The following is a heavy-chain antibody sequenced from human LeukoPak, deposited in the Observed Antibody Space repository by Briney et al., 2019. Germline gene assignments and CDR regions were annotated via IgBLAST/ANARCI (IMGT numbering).Heavy chain of an antibody. V-gene: IGHV3-9*01. CDR1: GFTFDDYA. J-gene: IGHJ3*02. CDR2: ISWNSGSI. Sequence: PGGSLRLSRAASGFTFDDYAMHWIRQAPEQGLERVSGISWNSGSIGYADSVKGRLTISRDNAKNSLYLQMNSLRAEDTALYYCAKGTGSYIHDAFDIWGQGTMVTVSS. CDR3: AKGTGSYIHDAFDI. D-gene: IGHD3-10*01.